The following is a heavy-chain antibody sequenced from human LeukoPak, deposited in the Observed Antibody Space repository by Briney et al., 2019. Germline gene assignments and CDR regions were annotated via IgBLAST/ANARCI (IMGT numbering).Heavy chain of an antibody. CDR3: ARERGTMVRGVIPDY. J-gene: IGHJ4*02. V-gene: IGHV3-21*01. Sequence: GGSLRLSCAASGLTFSSYSMNWVRQAPGKGVEWVSSISSSSSYIYYADSVKGRFTISRDNAKNSLYLQMNSLRAEDTAVYYCARERGTMVRGVIPDYWGQGTLVTVSS. CDR2: ISSSSSYI. D-gene: IGHD3-10*01. CDR1: GLTFSSYS.